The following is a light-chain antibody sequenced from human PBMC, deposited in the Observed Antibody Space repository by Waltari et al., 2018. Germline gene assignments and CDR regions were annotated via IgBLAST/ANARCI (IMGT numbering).Light chain of an antibody. Sequence: SYELTQPPSVSVSPGQTARINCSGDPLAKHDTKWYQHKAGQAPVGVIYKDSERPSGIPERFLGSSSGTIVTLTISGVQAEDEADYYCQSADSSGTSVVFGGGTKLTVL. CDR1: PLAKHD. CDR2: KDS. J-gene: IGLJ2*01. V-gene: IGLV3-25*03. CDR3: QSADSSGTSVV.